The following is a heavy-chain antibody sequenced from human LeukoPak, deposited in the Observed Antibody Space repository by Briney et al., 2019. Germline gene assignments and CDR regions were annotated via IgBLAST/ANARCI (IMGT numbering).Heavy chain of an antibody. D-gene: IGHD3-3*01. CDR3: ARGTGYDFWSGYLSGVWFDP. Sequence: SETLSLTCTVSGGSISSGGYYWSWIRQPPGKGLEWIGYIYHSGSTYYNPSLKSRVTISVDRSKNQFSLKLSSVTAADTAVYYCARGTGYDFWSGYLSGVWFDPWGQGTLVTVSS. CDR1: GGSISSGGYY. J-gene: IGHJ5*02. CDR2: IYHSGST. V-gene: IGHV4-30-2*01.